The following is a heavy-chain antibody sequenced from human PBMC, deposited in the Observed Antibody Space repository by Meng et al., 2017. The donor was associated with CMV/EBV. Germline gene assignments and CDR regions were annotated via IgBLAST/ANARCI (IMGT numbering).Heavy chain of an antibody. CDR2: IKSKTDGGTT. Sequence: FTFSTAWMNWVRQAPGKGLEWVGRIKSKTDGGTTDYAAPVKGRFTISRDDSKNTLYLQMNSLKTEDTAVYYCTTVRITMVRGVPWFDPWGQGTLVTVSS. CDR3: TTVRITMVRGVPWFDP. D-gene: IGHD3-10*01. V-gene: IGHV3-15*07. J-gene: IGHJ5*02. CDR1: FTFSTAW.